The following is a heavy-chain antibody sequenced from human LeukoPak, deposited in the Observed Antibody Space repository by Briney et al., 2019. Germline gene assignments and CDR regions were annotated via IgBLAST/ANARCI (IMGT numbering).Heavy chain of an antibody. CDR2: INSDGSST. V-gene: IGHV3-74*01. J-gene: IGHJ3*02. CDR3: ARANYYGSGRAAFDI. D-gene: IGHD3-10*01. Sequence: GGSLRLSCAASGFTFSSYWMHWVRHAPGKGLVWVSRINSDGSSTNYADSVKGRFTISRDNAKNTLYLQMNSLRAEDTAVYYCARANYYGSGRAAFDIWGQGTMVTVSS. CDR1: GFTFSSYW.